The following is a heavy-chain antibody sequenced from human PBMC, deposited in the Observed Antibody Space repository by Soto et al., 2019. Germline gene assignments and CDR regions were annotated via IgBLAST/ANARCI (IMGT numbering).Heavy chain of an antibody. V-gene: IGHV3-48*02. CDR3: VRAYSFYRSVTPGY. CDR2: ISDVGRTI. CDR1: GFPFSTYS. Sequence: ESGGGLVQPGGSLRLSCAASGFPFSTYSMNWVRQAPGKRLEWLSYISDVGRTIYYADSVKGRFTISRDNAKNSLYLEMDSLRDEDTGVYYCVRAYSFYRSVTPGYWGQGALVTVSS. J-gene: IGHJ4*02. D-gene: IGHD4-17*01.